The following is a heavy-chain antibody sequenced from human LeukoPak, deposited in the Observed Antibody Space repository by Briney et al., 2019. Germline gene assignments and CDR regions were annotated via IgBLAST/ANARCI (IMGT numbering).Heavy chain of an antibody. CDR3: ARGKIGYYYGDYDGY. CDR1: GFTFSSYA. Sequence: GGSLRLSCAASGFTFSSYAMSWVRQAPGKGLEWVSYITTISSTKYYADSVKGRFTISRDNAKNSLYLQMNSLRDEDTAVYYCARGKIGYYYGDYDGYWGQGTLVTVSS. CDR2: ITTISSTK. V-gene: IGHV3-48*02. J-gene: IGHJ4*02. D-gene: IGHD4-17*01.